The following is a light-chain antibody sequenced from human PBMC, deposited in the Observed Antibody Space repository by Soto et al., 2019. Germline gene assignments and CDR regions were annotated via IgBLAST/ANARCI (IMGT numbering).Light chain of an antibody. CDR1: SSDVGGYDY. CDR2: DVS. CDR3: SSYTSSSTPYV. J-gene: IGLJ1*01. V-gene: IGLV2-14*03. Sequence: QSALTQPASVSGSPGQSITISCTGSSSDVGGYDYVSWYQHHPGKAPKLMIHDVSNRTSGVSNRFSGSKSCNTASLTISGLQAEDEADYYCSSYTSSSTPYVFGTGTKLTVL.